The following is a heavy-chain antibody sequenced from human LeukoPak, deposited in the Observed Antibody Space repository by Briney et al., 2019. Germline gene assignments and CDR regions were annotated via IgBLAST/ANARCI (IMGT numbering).Heavy chain of an antibody. CDR3: ARGSGDDFWSGYSFDY. V-gene: IGHV1-2*02. D-gene: IGHD3-3*01. CDR2: INPNSGGT. CDR1: GYTFTGYY. Sequence: ASVKVSCKASGYTFTGYYMHWVRQAPGQGLEWMGWINPNSGGTNYAQKFQGRVTMTRDTSISTAYMELSRLRSDDTAVYYCARGSGDDFWSGYSFDYWGQGTLVTVSS. J-gene: IGHJ4*02.